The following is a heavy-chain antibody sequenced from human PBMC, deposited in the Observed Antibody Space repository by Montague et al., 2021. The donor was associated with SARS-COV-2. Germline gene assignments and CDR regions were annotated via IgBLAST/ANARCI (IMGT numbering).Heavy chain of an antibody. D-gene: IGHD2-2*01. CDR1: GVSFSGYY. Sequence: SETLSLTCAVYGVSFSGYYWSWIRQPPGKGLEWIGEISHSGSTNYNPSLKSRVTISIDTSKNQFSLKLSSVTAADTAVYYCARFAYPPLFIASHCGMDVWGQGTTVTVSS. V-gene: IGHV4-34*01. CDR3: ARFAYPPLFIASHCGMDV. J-gene: IGHJ6*02. CDR2: ISHSGST.